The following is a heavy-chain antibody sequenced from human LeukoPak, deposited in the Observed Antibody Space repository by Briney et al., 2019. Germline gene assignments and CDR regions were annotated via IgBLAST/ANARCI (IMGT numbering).Heavy chain of an antibody. V-gene: IGHV4-39*01. J-gene: IGHJ6*03. Sequence: PSETLSLTCTVSGGSISSSSYYWGWIRQPPGKGLEWIGSIYYSGSTYYNPSLKSRVTISVDTSKNQFSLKLSSVTAADTAVYYCARHPGAITIFGVVRPKGYYYMDVWGKGTTVTVSS. D-gene: IGHD3-3*01. CDR1: GGSISSSSYY. CDR3: ARHPGAITIFGVVRPKGYYYMDV. CDR2: IYYSGST.